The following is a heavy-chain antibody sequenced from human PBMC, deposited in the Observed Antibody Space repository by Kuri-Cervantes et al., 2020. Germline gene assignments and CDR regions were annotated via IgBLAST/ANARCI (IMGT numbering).Heavy chain of an antibody. CDR3: ARGDIPGGYYGMDV. V-gene: IGHV3-30*03. J-gene: IGHJ6*02. CDR1: GFTFSSYW. Sequence: LSLTCAASGFTFSSYWMSWVRQAPGKGLEWVAVISYDGSNKYYADSVKGRFTISRDNSKNTLYLQMNSLRAEDTAVYYCARGDIPGGYYGMDVWGQETTVTVSS. D-gene: IGHD5-12*01. CDR2: ISYDGSNK.